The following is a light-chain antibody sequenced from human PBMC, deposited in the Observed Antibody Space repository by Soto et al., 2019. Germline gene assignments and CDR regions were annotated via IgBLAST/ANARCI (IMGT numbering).Light chain of an antibody. CDR1: QGIRTW. Sequence: DIQMTQSPSSVSASVGDRVAITCRASQGIRTWLAWHQQKPGKAPKVLIYAASSLQSGVPSRFSGSGSGTDFTLTISSLQPEDSATYYCQQSNSFPLTFGGGTKVEIK. V-gene: IGKV1-12*01. J-gene: IGKJ4*01. CDR3: QQSNSFPLT. CDR2: AAS.